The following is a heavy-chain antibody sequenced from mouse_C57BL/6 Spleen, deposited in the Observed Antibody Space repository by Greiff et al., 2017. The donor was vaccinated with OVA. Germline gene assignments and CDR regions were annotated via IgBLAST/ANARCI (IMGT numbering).Heavy chain of an antibody. D-gene: IGHD1-1*01. CDR2: IYPGDGDT. V-gene: IGHV1-82*01. J-gene: IGHJ2*01. CDR3: ARGTVVATNYFDY. Sequence: VQLKESGPELVKPGASVKISCKASGYAFSSSWMNWVKQRPGKGLEWIGRIYPGDGDTNYNGKFKGKATLTADKSSSTAYMQLSSLTSEDSAVYYCARGTVVATNYFDYWGQGTTLTVSS. CDR1: GYAFSSSW.